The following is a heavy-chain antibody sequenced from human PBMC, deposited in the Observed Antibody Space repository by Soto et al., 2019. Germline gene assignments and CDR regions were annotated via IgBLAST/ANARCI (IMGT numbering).Heavy chain of an antibody. CDR1: GGTFSTYA. CDR3: ARAPPNSSGWYRVAFDI. J-gene: IGHJ3*02. Sequence: SVKVSCKASGGTFSTYAIDWVRQAPGQGLEWMGGIIPIFGTANYAQKFQGRVTITADESTSTAYMELSSLRSEDTAVYYCARAPPNSSGWYRVAFDIWGQGTMVTVSS. V-gene: IGHV1-69*13. D-gene: IGHD6-19*01. CDR2: IIPIFGTA.